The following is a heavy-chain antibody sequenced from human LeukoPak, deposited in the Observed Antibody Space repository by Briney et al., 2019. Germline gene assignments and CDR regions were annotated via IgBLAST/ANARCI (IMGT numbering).Heavy chain of an antibody. V-gene: IGHV4-4*07. CDR1: GGAIISNY. Sequence: SETLSLTCTVSGGAIISNYWSWIRQSAGTGLEWIGRIYGSGITDYNPSLKSRVTMSLDTSRKQFSLRLTSVTAADTAVYYCARLKFYDSTGYSPGYYMDVWGKGTTVSVFS. J-gene: IGHJ6*03. CDR2: IYGSGIT. CDR3: ARLKFYDSTGYSPGYYMDV. D-gene: IGHD3-22*01.